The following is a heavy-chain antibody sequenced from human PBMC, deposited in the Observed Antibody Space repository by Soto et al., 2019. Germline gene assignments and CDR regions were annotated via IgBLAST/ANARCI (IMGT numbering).Heavy chain of an antibody. CDR2: IKSKTDGGTT. D-gene: IGHD2-8*01. J-gene: IGHJ6*02. V-gene: IGHV3-15*07. CDR1: GFTFSNAW. CDR3: TTLRYCTNGVCSEYYYYYYGMDV. Sequence: GGSLGLSCAASGFTFSNAWMNWVRQAPGKGLEWVGRIKSKTDGGTTDYAAPVKGRFTISRDDSKNTLYLQMNSLKTEDTAVYYCTTLRYCTNGVCSEYYYYYYGMDVWGQGTTVTVSS.